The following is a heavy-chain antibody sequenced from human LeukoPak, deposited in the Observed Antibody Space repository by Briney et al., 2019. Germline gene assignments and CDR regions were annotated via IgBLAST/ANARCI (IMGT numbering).Heavy chain of an antibody. CDR2: IYYSGST. CDR3: AGRRSQCQLLPYNWFDP. D-gene: IGHD2-2*01. J-gene: IGHJ5*02. Sequence: PSETLSLTCTVSGGSISSYYWSWIRQPPGKGLEWIGYIYYSGSTNYNPSLKSRVTISVDTSKNQFSLKLSSVTAADTAVYYCAGRRSQCQLLPYNWFDPWGQGTLVTVSS. CDR1: GGSISSYY. V-gene: IGHV4-59*01.